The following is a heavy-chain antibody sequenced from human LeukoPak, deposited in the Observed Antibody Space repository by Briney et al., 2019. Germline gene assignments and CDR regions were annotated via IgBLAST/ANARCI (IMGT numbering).Heavy chain of an antibody. CDR1: GFTFSRSA. J-gene: IGHJ6*02. CDR3: AKANILAGMSYNYYGWDV. V-gene: IGHV3-23*01. CDR2: ISGSVGNT. Sequence: PGGSLRLSCTASGFTFSRSAMTWVRQAPGKGLEWVSSISGSVGNTYYADSVKGRFTISRDSSKSTLYLQMNSLRADDTAVYYCAKANILAGMSYNYYGWDVWGQGTTVTVSS. D-gene: IGHD3-9*01.